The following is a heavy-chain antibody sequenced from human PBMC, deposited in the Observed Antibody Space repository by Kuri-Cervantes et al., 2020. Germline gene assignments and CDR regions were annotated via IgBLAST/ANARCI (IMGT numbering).Heavy chain of an antibody. D-gene: IGHD3-10*01. V-gene: IGHV4-34*01. CDR2: IYHSGST. CDR3: ATYSFRGVIPY. J-gene: IGHJ4*02. Sequence: SQTLSLTCAVYGGSFSGYYWSWIRQPPGKGLEWIGYIYHSGSTYYNPSLKSRVTISVDTSKNQFSLKLSSVTAADTAVYYCATYSFRGVIPYWGQGTLVTVSS. CDR1: GGSFSGYY.